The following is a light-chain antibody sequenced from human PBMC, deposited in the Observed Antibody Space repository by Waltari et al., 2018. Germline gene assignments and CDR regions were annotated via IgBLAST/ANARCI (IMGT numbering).Light chain of an antibody. V-gene: IGLV2-11*01. J-gene: IGLJ3*02. CDR3: CSYAGRATWA. Sequence: QSALTQPRSVSGSPGHSVTISCTGTSSDVGCYDYVPWYQQHPGKAPKLVIYDVNKRHSGVPDRFSGSKSGNTASLTISGLQADDEADYNCCSYAGRATWAFGGGTKLTVL. CDR1: SSDVGCYDY. CDR2: DVN.